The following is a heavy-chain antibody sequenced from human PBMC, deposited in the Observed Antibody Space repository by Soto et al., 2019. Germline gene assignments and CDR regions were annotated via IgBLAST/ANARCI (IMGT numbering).Heavy chain of an antibody. CDR1: GFTFSSYG. V-gene: IGHV3-33*01. CDR2: IWYDGSNK. D-gene: IGHD1-26*01. CDR3: ASGGLEGAEPDC. Sequence: QVQLVESGGGVVQPGRSLRLSCAASGFTFSSYGMHWVRQAPGKGLEWVAVIWYDGSNKYYADSVKGRFTISRDNSKNTLYLQMHGLRAENTAVYYCASGGLEGAEPDCWGQGTLVTVSS. J-gene: IGHJ4*02.